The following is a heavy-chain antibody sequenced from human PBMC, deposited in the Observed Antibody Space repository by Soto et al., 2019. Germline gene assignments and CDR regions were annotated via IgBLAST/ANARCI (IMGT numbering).Heavy chain of an antibody. CDR1: GFTFSSYA. Sequence: GGSLRLSCAASGFTFSSYAMSWVRQAPGKGLEWVSAISGSGGSTYYADSVKGRFTISRDNSKNTLYLQMNSLRAEDTAVYYCAATLYYYAQTSAFDIWGQGTMVTVAS. CDR3: AATLYYYAQTSAFDI. D-gene: IGHD3-10*01. V-gene: IGHV3-23*01. J-gene: IGHJ3*02. CDR2: ISGSGGST.